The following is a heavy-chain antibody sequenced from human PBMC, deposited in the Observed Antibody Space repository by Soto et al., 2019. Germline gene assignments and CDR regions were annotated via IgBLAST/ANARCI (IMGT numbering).Heavy chain of an antibody. J-gene: IGHJ3*02. Sequence: QVQLVQSGPEVKKPGSSLRVSCKASGGTFSSNVVSWVRQAPGQGLEWMGGIIPIFETSNYAQKFQGRVSITADEATNPAYMELGRLAFEDTAVYFLSRPLRCNISGCYSAHDSFNIWGQGTMVTVSS. CDR3: SRPLRCNISGCYSAHDSFNI. CDR1: GGTFSSNV. CDR2: IIPIFETS. V-gene: IGHV1-69*01. D-gene: IGHD2-21*02.